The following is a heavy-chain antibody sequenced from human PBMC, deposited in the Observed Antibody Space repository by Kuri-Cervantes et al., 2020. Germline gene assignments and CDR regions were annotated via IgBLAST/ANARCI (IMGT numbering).Heavy chain of an antibody. V-gene: IGHV4-4*02. CDR3: ARDRGGRYCSGGSCYPRGSRYYGMDV. CDR2: INHSGST. J-gene: IGHJ6*02. Sequence: SETLSLTCAVYGGSTSRSNWWSWVRQPPGKGLEWIGAINHSGSTNYNPSLKSRVTISVDTSKNQFSLKLSSVTAADTAVYYCARDRGGRYCSGGSCYPRGSRYYGMDVWGQGTTVTVSS. CDR1: GGSTSRSNW. D-gene: IGHD2-15*01.